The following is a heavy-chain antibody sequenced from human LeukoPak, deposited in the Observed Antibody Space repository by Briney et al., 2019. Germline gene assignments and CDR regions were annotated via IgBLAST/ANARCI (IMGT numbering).Heavy chain of an antibody. CDR1: GFTFSSYW. V-gene: IGHV3-74*01. D-gene: IGHD2-2*02. CDR2: INSDGSST. J-gene: IGHJ4*02. CDR3: ARAARFRSSTSCYITPFKY. Sequence: GGSLRLSCAASGFTFSSYWMHWVRQAPGKGLVWVSRINSDGSSTSYADSVKGRFTISRDNAKNTLYLQMNSLRAEDTAVYYCARAARFRSSTSCYITPFKYWGQGTLVTVSS.